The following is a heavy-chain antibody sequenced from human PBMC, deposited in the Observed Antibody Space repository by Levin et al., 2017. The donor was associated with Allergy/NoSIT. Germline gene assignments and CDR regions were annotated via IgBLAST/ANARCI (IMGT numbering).Heavy chain of an antibody. J-gene: IGHJ6*02. CDR2: LYSGGDT. V-gene: IGHV3-53*01. D-gene: IGHD6-19*01. CDR1: GFSVPNIY. CDR3: AKGGQWLIYTPLGMDV. Sequence: LSLTCAASGFSVPNIYMTWVRQAPGKGLEWVSILYSGGDTFYADSVKGRFSISRDNSKNTVYLQMNNLRVEDTAVYYCAKGGQWLIYTPLGMDVWGLGTTVIVSS.